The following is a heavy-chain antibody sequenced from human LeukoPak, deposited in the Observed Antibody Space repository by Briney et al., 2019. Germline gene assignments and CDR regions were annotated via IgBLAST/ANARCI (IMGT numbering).Heavy chain of an antibody. V-gene: IGHV1-2*02. Sequence: GASVKVSCKASGYTFTGYYMHWVRQAPGQGLEWMGWINPNSGGTNYAQKFQGRVTMTRDTSISTAYMELSRLRSDDTAVYYCARGRYDKGNWFDPWGQGTLVTVSS. CDR3: ARGRYDKGNWFDP. CDR1: GYTFTGYY. D-gene: IGHD3-9*01. J-gene: IGHJ5*02. CDR2: INPNSGGT.